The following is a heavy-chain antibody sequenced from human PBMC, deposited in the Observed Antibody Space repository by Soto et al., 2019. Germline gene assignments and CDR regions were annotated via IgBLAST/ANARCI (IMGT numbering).Heavy chain of an antibody. V-gene: IGHV4-4*07. CDR2: ISTSGNV. D-gene: IGHD3-3*01. Sequence: NPSETLSLTCTVSGGSLTKYYWSWIRQPAGKGLEWIGRISTSGNVVSKASLRSRLTMSVDTSKKQFSLRLTSVTAADTAVYYCARDNNDFWSLYPLAFDYWGQGALVTVSS. CDR1: GGSLTKYY. CDR3: ARDNNDFWSLYPLAFDY. J-gene: IGHJ4*02.